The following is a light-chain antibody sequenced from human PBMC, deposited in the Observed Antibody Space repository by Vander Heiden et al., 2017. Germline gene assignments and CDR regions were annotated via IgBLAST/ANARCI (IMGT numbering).Light chain of an antibody. J-gene: IGKJ4*01. V-gene: IGKV3-15*01. Sequence: ERVMTQSPATLSVSPGERATLSCRASQSVSSNLAWYQQKPGQTPRLLIYGASTRATGTPDRFSGSGSGTEFTLTIGSLQSEDFAVYYCQQYNNWPLTFGGGTKVEIK. CDR3: QQYNNWPLT. CDR2: GAS. CDR1: QSVSSN.